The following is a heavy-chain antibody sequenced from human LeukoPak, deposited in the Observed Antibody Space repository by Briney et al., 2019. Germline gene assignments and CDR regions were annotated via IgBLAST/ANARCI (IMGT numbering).Heavy chain of an antibody. CDR1: GYTFTSYG. D-gene: IGHD3-22*01. J-gene: IGHJ4*02. CDR3: GLGDSSAWGFDY. V-gene: IGHV1-18*01. Sequence: ASVKVSCKASGYTFTSYGISWVRQAPGQGLEWMGWISAYNGNTNYAQKLQGRVTMTTDTSTSTAYMELRSLRSEDTAVYYCGLGDSSAWGFDYWGQGTLVTVSS. CDR2: ISAYNGNT.